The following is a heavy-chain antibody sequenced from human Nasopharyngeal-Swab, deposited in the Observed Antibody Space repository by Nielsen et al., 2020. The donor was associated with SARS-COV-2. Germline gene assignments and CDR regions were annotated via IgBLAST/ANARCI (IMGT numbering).Heavy chain of an antibody. J-gene: IGHJ4*02. CDR2: INSDGSST. V-gene: IGHV3-74*01. CDR1: GFTFSSYW. Sequence: GESLKISCAASGFTFSSYWMHWVRQAPGKGLVWVSRINSDGSSTSYADSVKGRFTISRDNAKNSLYLQMNSLRAEDTAVYYCAPLTSSSWYLWGQGTLVTVSS. CDR3: APLTSSSWYL. D-gene: IGHD6-13*01.